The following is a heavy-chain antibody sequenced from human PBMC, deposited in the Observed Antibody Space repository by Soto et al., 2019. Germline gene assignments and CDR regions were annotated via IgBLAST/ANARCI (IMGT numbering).Heavy chain of an antibody. Sequence: ASVKVSCKASGYTFTSYGISWVRQAPGQGLEWMGWISAYNGNTNYAQKLQGRVTMTTDTSTSTAYMELRSLRSDDTAVYYCARDALPEWPDAPGAFDIWGQGTMVTVSS. V-gene: IGHV1-18*01. CDR2: ISAYNGNT. CDR3: ARDALPEWPDAPGAFDI. CDR1: GYTFTSYG. D-gene: IGHD2-2*01. J-gene: IGHJ3*02.